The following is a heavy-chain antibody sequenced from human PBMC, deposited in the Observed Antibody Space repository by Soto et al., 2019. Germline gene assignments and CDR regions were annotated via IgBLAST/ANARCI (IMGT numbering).Heavy chain of an antibody. J-gene: IGHJ5*02. V-gene: IGHV1-69*13. Sequence: SVKVSCKTSGGTFSMHAINCVLQAPLQGLEWMGGIIPMFGTTNYAQKFKGRVTISADESTSTAYMELSSLRSEDAAVYYCARAAIHGSSWYFWFDPWGQGTLVTVSS. CDR1: GGTFSMHA. D-gene: IGHD6-13*01. CDR2: IIPMFGTT. CDR3: ARAAIHGSSWYFWFDP.